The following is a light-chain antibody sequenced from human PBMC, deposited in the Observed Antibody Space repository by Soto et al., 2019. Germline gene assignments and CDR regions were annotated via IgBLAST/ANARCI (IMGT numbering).Light chain of an antibody. V-gene: IGLV2-14*01. Sequence: QSALTQPASVSGSPGQSITISCTGPSSDVGGYNYVSWYQQHPGKAPKLMIYDVSNRPSGVSNRFSGSKSGNTASLTISGLKAEDEAAYYCSSYTSSSTLVFGGGTKLTVL. CDR1: SSDVGGYNY. CDR3: SSYTSSSTLV. CDR2: DVS. J-gene: IGLJ3*02.